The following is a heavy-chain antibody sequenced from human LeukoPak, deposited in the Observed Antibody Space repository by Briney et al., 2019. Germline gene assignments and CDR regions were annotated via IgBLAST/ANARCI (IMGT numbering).Heavy chain of an antibody. V-gene: IGHV4-34*01. D-gene: IGHD5-12*01. Sequence: SETLSLTCAVYGGSFSGYYWSWIRQPPGKGLEWIGEINHSGSTNYNPSLKSRVTISVDMSKNQFSLMLSSVTATDTAVYYCARDLSGYDPFDYWGQGTLVTVSS. J-gene: IGHJ4*02. CDR3: ARDLSGYDPFDY. CDR1: GGSFSGYY. CDR2: INHSGST.